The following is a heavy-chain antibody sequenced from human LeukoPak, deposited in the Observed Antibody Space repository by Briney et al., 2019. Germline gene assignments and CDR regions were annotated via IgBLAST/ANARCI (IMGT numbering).Heavy chain of an antibody. D-gene: IGHD5-18*01. CDR1: GFTFSSYS. J-gene: IGHJ4*02. CDR2: ISSSSSTI. Sequence: GGSLRLSCAASGFTFSSYSMNWVRQAPGKGLEWVSYISSSSSTIYYADSVKGRFTISRDNAKNSLYLQMNSLRAEDTAVYYCARLQAGSASWIQLWQTAIDYWGQGTLVTVSS. CDR3: ARLQAGSASWIQLWQTAIDY. V-gene: IGHV3-48*04.